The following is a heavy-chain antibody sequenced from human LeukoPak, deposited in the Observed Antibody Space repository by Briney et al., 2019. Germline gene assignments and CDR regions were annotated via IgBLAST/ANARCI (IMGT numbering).Heavy chain of an antibody. CDR2: ISYNARHE. J-gene: IGHJ4*02. CDR1: GFTFSGLG. D-gene: IGHD2-2*01. CDR3: VRGGSPPTSTWSLDE. V-gene: IGHV3-30*03. Sequence: GGSLRLSCVASGFTFSGLGMHWVRQAPGKGLEWVAVISYNARHEYYRDSVKGRFSISRDNSKNTVSLQMDSLTIEDTAVYYCVRGGSPPTSTWSLDEWGQGTLVSVSS.